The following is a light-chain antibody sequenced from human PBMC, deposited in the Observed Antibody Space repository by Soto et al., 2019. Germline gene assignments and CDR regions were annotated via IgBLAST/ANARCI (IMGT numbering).Light chain of an antibody. CDR3: QSYDSSLRAL. CDR2: GNS. V-gene: IGLV1-40*01. CDR1: SSNIGAGYD. Sequence: QSVLTQPPSVSGAPGQRVTISCTGSSSNIGAGYDVHWYQQLPGTAPKLLIYGNSNRPSGVPDRFSGSKSGTSASLAITGLQAEDEADYYCQSYDSSLRALSGGGTKLTVL. J-gene: IGLJ3*02.